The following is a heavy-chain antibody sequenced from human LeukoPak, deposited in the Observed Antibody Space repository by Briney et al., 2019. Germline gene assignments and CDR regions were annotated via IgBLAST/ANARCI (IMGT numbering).Heavy chain of an antibody. Sequence: ASVKVSCKASGYTFTGYYMHWVRQAPGQGLEWMGWINPNSGGTNYAQKFQGRVTMTRDTSISTAYMELSRLRSDDTAVYYCASFTVAGTAFYYYMDVWGKGTTVTISS. J-gene: IGHJ6*03. CDR1: GYTFTGYY. CDR3: ASFTVAGTAFYYYMDV. V-gene: IGHV1-2*02. D-gene: IGHD6-19*01. CDR2: INPNSGGT.